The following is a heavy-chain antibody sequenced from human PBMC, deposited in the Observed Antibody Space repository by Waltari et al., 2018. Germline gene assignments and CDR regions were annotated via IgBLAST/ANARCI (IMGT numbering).Heavy chain of an antibody. CDR3: ARQDYYYVKGYFDL. D-gene: IGHD3-22*01. J-gene: IGHJ2*01. CDR1: GGSIISAAYY. V-gene: IGHV4-39*01. CDR2: MYYSGST. Sequence: QLQLQESGPGLVKPSETLSLTCVVSGGSIISAAYYWGGVRQPPGKGLEFIGSMYYSGSTYYHPSLRRRVTISVDTSQNQFSLRLSSVPAADTAVYYCARQDYYYVKGYFDLWGRGTLVTVSS.